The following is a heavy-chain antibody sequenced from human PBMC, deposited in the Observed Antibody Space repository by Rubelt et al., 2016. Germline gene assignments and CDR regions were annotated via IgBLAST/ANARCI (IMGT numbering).Heavy chain of an antibody. CDR3: ARDSTPVGQPKNSCFDY. J-gene: IGHJ4*02. Sequence: VRQAPGKGLEWVAAISYDGTRQYYADSVKGRFAFSRDNSKNTLYLQMNTLRLEDTAVYYCARDSTPVGQPKNSCFDYWGQGTLVTVSS. D-gene: IGHD2-15*01. CDR2: ISYDGTRQ. V-gene: IGHV3-30*09.